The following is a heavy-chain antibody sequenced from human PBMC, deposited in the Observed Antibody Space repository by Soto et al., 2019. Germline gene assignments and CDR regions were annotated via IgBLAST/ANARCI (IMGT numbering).Heavy chain of an antibody. J-gene: IGHJ3*02. CDR1: GDCISTYY. CDR2: IYYSGST. CDR3: ARDRWGGSYHGGSFDI. Sequence: QVHLQESGPGLVKPSETLSLTCTVSGDCISTYYWSWIRQPPGKGLEWIRYIYYSGSTNYNPSRKSRVTISLDASKNQFSLKLSSVTAADTAVYYCARDRWGGSYHGGSFDIWGQGTSVTVSS. D-gene: IGHD1-26*01. V-gene: IGHV4-59*01.